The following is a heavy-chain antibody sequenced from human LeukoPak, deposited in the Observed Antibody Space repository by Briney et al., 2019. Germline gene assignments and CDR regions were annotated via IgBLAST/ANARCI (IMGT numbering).Heavy chain of an antibody. Sequence: GGSLRLSCAASGFTFSSYAMHWVRQAPGKGLEWVAVISYDGSNKYYADSVKGRFTISRDNSKNTLYLQMNSLRAEDTAVYYCANXARSLXYCSGGSCRTSYYYYGMDVWGQGTTVTVSS. CDR1: GFTFSSYA. J-gene: IGHJ6*02. CDR3: ANXARSLXYCSGGSCRTSYYYYGMDV. V-gene: IGHV3-30-3*01. CDR2: ISYDGSNK. D-gene: IGHD2-15*01.